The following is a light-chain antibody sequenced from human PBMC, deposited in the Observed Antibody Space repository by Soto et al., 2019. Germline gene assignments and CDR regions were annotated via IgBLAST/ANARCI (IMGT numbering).Light chain of an antibody. J-gene: IGKJ1*01. CDR2: DAS. V-gene: IGKV3-15*01. CDR3: QQYYKWPQT. Sequence: EIVLTQSPGTLSLSPGERATLSCRASHSVRSKLAWYKQKPGQAPRLLIYDASTRATGVPARFRGSGSETEFTLTISSLQSEDFAVYHCQQYYKWPQTFGQGTKVDIK. CDR1: HSVRSK.